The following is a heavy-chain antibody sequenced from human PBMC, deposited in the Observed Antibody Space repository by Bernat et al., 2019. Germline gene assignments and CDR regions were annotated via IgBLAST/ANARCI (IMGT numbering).Heavy chain of an antibody. Sequence: QVQLVQSGAVVKKPGSSVKVSCKASGGTFSSYAISWVRQAPGQGLEWMGGLIPIFGTANYAQKFQGRVTVTADESTSTAYMELSSLRSEDPAVYYCARGGIAAAGTELDYWGQGTLVTVSS. CDR1: GGTFSSYA. CDR3: ARGGIAAAGTELDY. J-gene: IGHJ4*02. D-gene: IGHD6-13*01. V-gene: IGHV1-69*12. CDR2: LIPIFGTA.